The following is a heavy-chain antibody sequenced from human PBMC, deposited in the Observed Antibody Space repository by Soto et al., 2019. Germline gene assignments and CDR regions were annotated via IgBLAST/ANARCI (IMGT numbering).Heavy chain of an antibody. CDR1: GGSVNSAGYS. J-gene: IGHJ3*02. CDR2: IYHSGRT. CDR3: ARVPIYYDSSGYYHYGTFDI. D-gene: IGHD3-22*01. V-gene: IGHV4-30-2*01. Sequence: PSETLSLTCAVSGGSVNSAGYSWSWIPQPPGKGLEGIGYIYHSGRTYYNPSLKSRVTISLHRSNNHFSLKLSSVTAADTAVYYCARVPIYYDSSGYYHYGTFDIWGQGTMVTVSS.